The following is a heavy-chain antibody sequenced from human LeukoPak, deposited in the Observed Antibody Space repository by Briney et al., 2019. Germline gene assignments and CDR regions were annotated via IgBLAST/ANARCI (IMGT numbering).Heavy chain of an antibody. CDR3: AITPQGNPTFYWYFDL. V-gene: IGHV1-2*02. CDR1: GYTFTGYY. CDR2: ITPNSGGT. J-gene: IGHJ2*01. D-gene: IGHD1-14*01. Sequence: ASVKVSCKASGYTFTGYYIHWVRQAPGQGLEWMGWITPNSGGTKYAQKFQGRVTITRDTSISTAYLELSRLRSDDTAVYYCAITPQGNPTFYWYFDLWGRGTLVTVSS.